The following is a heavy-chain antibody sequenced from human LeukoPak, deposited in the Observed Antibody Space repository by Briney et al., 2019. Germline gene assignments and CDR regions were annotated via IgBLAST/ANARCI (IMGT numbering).Heavy chain of an antibody. J-gene: IGHJ6*03. CDR3: AREGDDYRDRYYYMDV. CDR2: ISSSGNTK. V-gene: IGHV3-11*01. CDR1: EFTFSDYY. D-gene: IGHD4-11*01. Sequence: GGSLRLSCAASEFTFSDYYMTWIRQAPGKGLEWVSYISSSGNTKFYADSAKGRFTISRDNAKNSLYLQMNSLRAEDTAVYYCAREGDDYRDRYYYMDVWGKGTTVTVSS.